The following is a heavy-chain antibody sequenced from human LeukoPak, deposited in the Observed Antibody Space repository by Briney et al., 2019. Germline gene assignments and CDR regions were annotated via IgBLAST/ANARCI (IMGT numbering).Heavy chain of an antibody. CDR1: GYTFTSYG. Sequence: ASVKVSCKASGYTFTSYGISWVRQAPGQGLEWMGWISAYNGNTNYAQKLQGRVTMTTDTSTSTAYMELMSLRSDDTAVYYCAREYYDFWTGYYTLYYYYYMDVWGKGTTVTVSS. D-gene: IGHD3-3*01. J-gene: IGHJ6*03. V-gene: IGHV1-18*01. CDR3: AREYYDFWTGYYTLYYYYYMDV. CDR2: ISAYNGNT.